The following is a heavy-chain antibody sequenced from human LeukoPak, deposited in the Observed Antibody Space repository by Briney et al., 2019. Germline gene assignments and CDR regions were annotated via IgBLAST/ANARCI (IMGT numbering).Heavy chain of an antibody. CDR2: IYYSGST. V-gene: IGHV4-39*01. J-gene: IGHJ4*02. CDR1: GGSISNNNYY. D-gene: IGHD3-22*01. Sequence: SETLSLTCTVSGGSISNNNYYWAWIRQPPGKGLECIGSIYYSGSTYYNPSLKSPVTISIDTSKNQFSLKLSSVTAADTAVYYCARSGYYDSSLDHWGQGTLVTVSS. CDR3: ARSGYYDSSLDH.